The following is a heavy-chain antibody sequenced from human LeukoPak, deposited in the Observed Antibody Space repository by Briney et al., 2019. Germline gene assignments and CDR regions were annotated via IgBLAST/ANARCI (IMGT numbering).Heavy chain of an antibody. J-gene: IGHJ4*02. V-gene: IGHV4-38-2*01. CDR3: ARQYCSGGSCYIGY. D-gene: IGHD2-15*01. CDR1: GYSISSGYY. Sequence: SSETLSLTCAVSGYSISSGYYWGWIRQPPGKGLEWIGSIYHSGSTYYNPPLKSRVTISVDTSKNQFSLKLSSVTAADTAVYYCARQYCSGGSCYIGYWGQGTLVTVSS. CDR2: IYHSGST.